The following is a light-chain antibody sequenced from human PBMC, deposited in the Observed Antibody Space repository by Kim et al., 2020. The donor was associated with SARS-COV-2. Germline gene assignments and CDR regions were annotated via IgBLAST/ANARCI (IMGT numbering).Light chain of an antibody. Sequence: SPGERATRSCRASQSVSSSYLAGSQQNPGQAPRLLIYGASSRATGIPERFSGSGSGTDFTLTISRLEPEEFAVYYCRQYGSSPWTFGQGTKVEIK. V-gene: IGKV3-20*01. CDR1: QSVSSSY. J-gene: IGKJ1*01. CDR2: GAS. CDR3: RQYGSSPWT.